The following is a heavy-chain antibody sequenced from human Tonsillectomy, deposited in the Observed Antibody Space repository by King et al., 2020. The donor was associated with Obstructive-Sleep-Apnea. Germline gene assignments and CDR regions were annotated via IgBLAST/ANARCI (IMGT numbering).Heavy chain of an antibody. D-gene: IGHD1-7*01. Sequence: VQLVESGAEVKKPGSSVKVSCKASGGTFSSYAISWVRQAPGQGLEWMGGIIPIFVTANDAQKFQGRVTITADESTSTAYMELSSLRSEDTAVYYCARELELRFLYAFDIWGQGTIVTVSS. V-gene: IGHV1-69*01. CDR3: ARELELRFLYAFDI. CDR1: GGTFSSYA. CDR2: IIPIFVTA. J-gene: IGHJ3*02.